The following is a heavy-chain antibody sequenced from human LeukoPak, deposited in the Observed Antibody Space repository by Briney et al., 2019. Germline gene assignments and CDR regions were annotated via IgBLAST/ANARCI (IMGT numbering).Heavy chain of an antibody. CDR2: ISGSGGST. D-gene: IGHD3-22*01. Sequence: GGSLRLSCAASGFTFSSYAMSWVRQAPGKGLERVSAISGSGGSTYYADSVKGRFTISRDNSKNTLYLQMNSLRAEDTAVYYCAKLTPRGGGSGYFRPHWGQGTLVTVSS. V-gene: IGHV3-23*01. CDR3: AKLTPRGGGSGYFRPH. CDR1: GFTFSSYA. J-gene: IGHJ4*02.